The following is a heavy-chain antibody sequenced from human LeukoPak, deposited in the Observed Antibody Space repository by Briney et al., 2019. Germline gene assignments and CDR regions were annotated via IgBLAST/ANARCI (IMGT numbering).Heavy chain of an antibody. CDR3: ARNIAVAGRGDYMDV. J-gene: IGHJ6*03. D-gene: IGHD6-19*01. CDR2: IYYSGST. Sequence: SETLSLTCTVSGGSISSSSYYWGWIRQPPGKGLEWIGSIYYSGSTYYNPSLKNRVTISVDTSKNQFSLKLSSVTAADTAVYYCARNIAVAGRGDYMDVWGKGTTVTISS. CDR1: GGSISSSSYY. V-gene: IGHV4-39*01.